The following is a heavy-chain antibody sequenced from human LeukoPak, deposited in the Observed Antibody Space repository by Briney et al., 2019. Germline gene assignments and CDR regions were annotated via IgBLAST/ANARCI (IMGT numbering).Heavy chain of an antibody. CDR2: IYYSGST. CDR3: ARVLGNSPESSEYFRH. J-gene: IGHJ1*01. V-gene: IGHV4-30-4*01. Sequence: SETLSLTCTVSGGSISSGDYYWRWIRQPPGKGLEWIGYIYYSGSTYYNPSLKSRVTISVDTSKNQFSLKLSSVTAADTAVYYCARVLGNSPESSEYFRHWGQGTLVTVSS. D-gene: IGHD4-23*01. CDR1: GGSISSGDYY.